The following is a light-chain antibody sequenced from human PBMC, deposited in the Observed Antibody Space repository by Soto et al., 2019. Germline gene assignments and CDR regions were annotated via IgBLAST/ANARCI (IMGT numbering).Light chain of an antibody. Sequence: ETVLTQSPGTLSLSPGERATLSCRASQSVSSRYLAGYQQKPGQAPRLVIYGASSRATGIPDRFSGSGSGTDFTLTISRLEPEDFAVYYCQQYGSSPRTFGQGTKVEIK. CDR2: GAS. CDR1: QSVSSRY. J-gene: IGKJ1*01. V-gene: IGKV3-20*01. CDR3: QQYGSSPRT.